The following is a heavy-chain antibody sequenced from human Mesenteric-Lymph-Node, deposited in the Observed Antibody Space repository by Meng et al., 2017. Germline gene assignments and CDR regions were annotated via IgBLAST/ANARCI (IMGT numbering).Heavy chain of an antibody. Sequence: LSLTCAASGFTFSVYSMAWVRQAPGKGLEWVAAITGSGVTTYYADSVKGRFTLSRDNAKNSLYLQMNSLRAEDTAVYYCARVRGSYSEDYWGQGTLVTVSS. CDR2: ITGSGVTT. J-gene: IGHJ4*02. CDR1: GFTFSVYS. V-gene: IGHV3-21*01. CDR3: ARVRGSYSEDY. D-gene: IGHD1-26*01.